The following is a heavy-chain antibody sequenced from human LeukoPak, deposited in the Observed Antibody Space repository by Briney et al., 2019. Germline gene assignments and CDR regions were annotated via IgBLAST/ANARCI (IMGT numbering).Heavy chain of an antibody. D-gene: IGHD5-24*01. V-gene: IGHV3-30*04. CDR2: ISYDGSNK. J-gene: IGHJ3*02. Sequence: PGGSLRLSCAASGFTFSSYAMHWVRQAPGKGLEWVAVISYDGSNKYYADSVKGRFTISRDNSKNTLYLQMNSLRAEDTAVYYCARERGKLGDGYNGKAFDIWGQGTMVTVSS. CDR1: GFTFSSYA. CDR3: ARERGKLGDGYNGKAFDI.